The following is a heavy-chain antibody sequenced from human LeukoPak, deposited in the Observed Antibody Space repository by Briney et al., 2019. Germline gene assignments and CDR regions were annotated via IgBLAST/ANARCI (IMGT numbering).Heavy chain of an antibody. Sequence: SVKVSCKAPGGTFSSYAISWVRQAPGQGLEWMGGIIPIFGTANYAQKFQGRVTITADESTSTAYMELSSLRSEDTAVYYCASQVVAATRVNYYYYMDVWGKGTTVTISS. CDR2: IIPIFGTA. V-gene: IGHV1-69*13. CDR3: ASQVVAATRVNYYYYMDV. D-gene: IGHD2-15*01. CDR1: GGTFSSYA. J-gene: IGHJ6*03.